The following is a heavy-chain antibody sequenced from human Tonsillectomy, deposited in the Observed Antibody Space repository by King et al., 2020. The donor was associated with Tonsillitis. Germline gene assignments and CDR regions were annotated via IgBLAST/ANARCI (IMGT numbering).Heavy chain of an antibody. CDR1: GGPISTDGYF. CDR2: IYYSGST. D-gene: IGHD1-1*01. V-gene: IGHV4-31*03. J-gene: IGHJ4*02. CDR3: AGTGATFDS. Sequence: VQLQESGPGLVKPSQTLSLTCTVSGGPISTDGYFWSWIRQHPEKGLEWIAYIYYSGSTYYNPSLKSRVTISLDRSQNQFSLKLSSVTAADTAVYYCAGTGATFDSWGQGTLVTVSS.